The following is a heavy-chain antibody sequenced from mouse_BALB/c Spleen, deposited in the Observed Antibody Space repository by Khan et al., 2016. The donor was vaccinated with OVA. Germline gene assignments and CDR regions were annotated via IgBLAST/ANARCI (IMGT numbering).Heavy chain of an antibody. Sequence: EVELVESGGDIVKPGGSLKLSCAASGFTFSTYGMSWVRQTPDKRLEWVATVSTGGHYTYYTDTVKGRFTISRDNAKQTLYLIMSSLGSENTAIFYCERLAYYYGSRGYAYWGQGTLVTVSA. CDR1: GFTFSTYG. J-gene: IGHJ3*01. CDR3: ERLAYYYGSRGYAY. V-gene: IGHV5-6*01. D-gene: IGHD1-1*01. CDR2: VSTGGHYT.